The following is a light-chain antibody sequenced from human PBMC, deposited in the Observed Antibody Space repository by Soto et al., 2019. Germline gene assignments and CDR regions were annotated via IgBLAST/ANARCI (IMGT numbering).Light chain of an antibody. CDR2: DAS. CDR1: QDIRNY. V-gene: IGKV1-33*01. Sequence: DIQMTQSPSSLSASVGDRVTITCRASQDIRNYLNWYQQKPGIAPNLLIYDASNLKTGVPSRFSGSGSATDFTITISSLQPQDIGTYYCQHYDHLPPLSFGGGTKVEIK. J-gene: IGKJ4*01. CDR3: QHYDHLPPLS.